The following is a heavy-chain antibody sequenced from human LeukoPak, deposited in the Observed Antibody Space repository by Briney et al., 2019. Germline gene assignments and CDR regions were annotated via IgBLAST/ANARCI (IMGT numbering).Heavy chain of an antibody. CDR1: GFTFRSYE. J-gene: IGHJ4*02. CDR2: ISSSGSTI. Sequence: PGGSLRLSCAASGFTFRSYEMNWVRQAPGKGLEWVSYISSSGSTIYYADSVKGRFTISRDNAKNSLYLQMNSLRAEDTALYYCAKDPYGSGRSFDYWGQGTLVTVSS. V-gene: IGHV3-48*03. D-gene: IGHD3-10*01. CDR3: AKDPYGSGRSFDY.